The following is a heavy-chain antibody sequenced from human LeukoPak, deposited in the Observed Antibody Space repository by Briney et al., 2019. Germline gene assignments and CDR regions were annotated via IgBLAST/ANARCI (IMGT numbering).Heavy chain of an antibody. D-gene: IGHD6-6*01. J-gene: IGHJ6*02. V-gene: IGHV3-43*01. CDR1: GFTFDDYT. Sequence: GSLRLSYAASGFTFDDYTMHWVRQAPGKGLEWVSLISWDGGSTYYADSVKGRFTISRDNSKNSLYLQMNSLRTEDTALYYCAREYSSSRSDYYYGMDVWGQGTTVTVSS. CDR2: ISWDGGST. CDR3: AREYSSSRSDYYYGMDV.